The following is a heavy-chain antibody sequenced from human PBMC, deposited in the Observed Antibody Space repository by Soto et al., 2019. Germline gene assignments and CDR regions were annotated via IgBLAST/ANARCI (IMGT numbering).Heavy chain of an antibody. CDR2: ISGSGGST. D-gene: IGHD5-12*01. CDR1: GFTFSSYA. CDR3: AKDVSGYDIYYYYGMDV. V-gene: IGHV3-23*01. J-gene: IGHJ6*02. Sequence: XGSLKLSCAAAGFTFSSYAMSWVRQAPGKGLEWVSAISGSGGSTYYADSVKGRFTISRDNSKNTLYLQMNSLRAEDTAVYYCAKDVSGYDIYYYYGMDVWSQGTTVNVSS.